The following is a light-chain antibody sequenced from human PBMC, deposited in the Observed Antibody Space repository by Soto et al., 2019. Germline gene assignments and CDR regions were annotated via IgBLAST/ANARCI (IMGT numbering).Light chain of an antibody. J-gene: IGKJ1*01. CDR1: QSVSSPY. Sequence: IVLTQSPGTLSLSPGERATLSCRASQSVSSPYLAWYQQKPGQAPRLLIFGASSRPTGIPDRFSGSGSGTDLTLTISRLEPEDFAGYYCQHYATSPGSFGQGTEVEIK. CDR2: GAS. V-gene: IGKV3-20*01. CDR3: QHYATSPGS.